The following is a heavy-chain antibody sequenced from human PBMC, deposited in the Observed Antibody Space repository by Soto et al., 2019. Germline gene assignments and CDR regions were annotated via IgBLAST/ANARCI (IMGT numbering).Heavy chain of an antibody. CDR1: GGSISSYY. V-gene: IGHV4-59*01. CDR3: ARVLFGSNCWFDP. Sequence: QVQLQESGPGLVKPSETLSLTCTVSGGSISSYYWSWIRQPPGKGLEWIGYIYYSGSTNYNPSLKSRVTISVDTSKNQFSLKLRSVTAADTAVYSCARVLFGSNCWFDPWGQGTLVTVSS. J-gene: IGHJ5*02. CDR2: IYYSGST. D-gene: IGHD3-16*01.